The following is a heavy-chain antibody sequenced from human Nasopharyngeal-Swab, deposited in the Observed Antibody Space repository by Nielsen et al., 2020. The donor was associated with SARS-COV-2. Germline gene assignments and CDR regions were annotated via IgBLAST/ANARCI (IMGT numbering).Heavy chain of an antibody. D-gene: IGHD3-16*02. CDR2: IYYSGST. CDR1: GGSISSSSYY. V-gene: IGHV4-39*01. CDR3: ARRGDYVWGSYRLILAFDI. J-gene: IGHJ3*02. Sequence: SETLSLTCTVSGGSISSSSYYWGWIRQPPGKGLEWIGSIYYSGSTYYNPSLKRRVTISVDTSKNQFSLKLSSVTAADTAVYYCARRGDYVWGSYRLILAFDIWGQGTMVTVSS.